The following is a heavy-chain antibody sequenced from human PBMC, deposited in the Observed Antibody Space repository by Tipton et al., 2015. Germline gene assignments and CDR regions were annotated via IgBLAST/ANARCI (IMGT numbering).Heavy chain of an antibody. CDR2: VGTAGDT. J-gene: IGHJ4*02. CDR1: GFDVSSYY. CDR3: AKDSRPYDTSGFYNDC. V-gene: IGHV3-13*01. D-gene: IGHD3-22*01. Sequence: SLRLSCAASGFDVSSYYMSWVRQAPGKGLEWVSGVGTAGDTHYPGSVKGRFTISRENAKSSLYLQMNSLRAGDTAVYYCAKDSRPYDTSGFYNDCWGQGILVTVSS.